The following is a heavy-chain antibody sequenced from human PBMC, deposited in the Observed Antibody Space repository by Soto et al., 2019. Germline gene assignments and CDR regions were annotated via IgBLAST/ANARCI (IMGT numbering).Heavy chain of an antibody. Sequence: QVQLQQWGAGLLKPSETLSLTCAVYGGSFSGYYWSWIRQPPGKGLEWLGEINHSGSTNYNPSLKSRVTISVDTSKNQFSLKLSSVTAADTAVYYCARGRNGDYGGWFDPWGQGTLVTVSS. CDR1: GGSFSGYY. CDR3: ARGRNGDYGGWFDP. V-gene: IGHV4-34*01. D-gene: IGHD4-17*01. CDR2: INHSGST. J-gene: IGHJ5*02.